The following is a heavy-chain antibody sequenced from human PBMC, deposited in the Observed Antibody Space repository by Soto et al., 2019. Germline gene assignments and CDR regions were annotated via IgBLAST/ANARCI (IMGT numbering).Heavy chain of an antibody. CDR1: GFTFSSYS. J-gene: IGHJ5*02. V-gene: IGHV3-21*01. CDR3: AREAYDFWSGYNNWFDP. D-gene: IGHD3-3*01. Sequence: GGSLRLSWAASGFTFSSYSMNWVRQAPGKGLEWVSSISSSSSYIYYADSVKGRFTISRDNAKNSLYLQMNSLRAEDTAVYYCAREAYDFWSGYNNWFDPWGQGTLVTVSS. CDR2: ISSSSSYI.